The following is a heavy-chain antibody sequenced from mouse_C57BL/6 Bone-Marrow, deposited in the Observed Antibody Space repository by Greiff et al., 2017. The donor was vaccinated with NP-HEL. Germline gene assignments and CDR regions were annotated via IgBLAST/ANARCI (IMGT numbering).Heavy chain of an antibody. CDR2: INPNYGTT. J-gene: IGHJ1*03. D-gene: IGHD1-1*01. CDR1: GYSFTDYN. Sequence: EVKLMESGPELVKPGASVKISCKASGYSFTDYNMNWVKQSNGKSLEWIGVINPNYGTTSYNQKFKGKATLTVDQSSSTAYMQLNSLTSEDSAVYYCARSYYYGSSYWYFDVWGTGTTVTVSS. V-gene: IGHV1-39*01. CDR3: ARSYYYGSSYWYFDV.